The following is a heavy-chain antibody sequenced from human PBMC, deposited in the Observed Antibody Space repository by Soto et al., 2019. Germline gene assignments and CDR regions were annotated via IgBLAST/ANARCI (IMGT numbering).Heavy chain of an antibody. CDR3: ARGADREDIVVVVAATLYGMDV. CDR1: GFTFSSYA. CDR2: ISYDGSNK. V-gene: IGHV3-30-3*01. D-gene: IGHD2-15*01. J-gene: IGHJ6*02. Sequence: GGSLRLSCAASGFTFSSYAMHWVRQAPGKGLEWVAVISYDGSNKYYADSVKGRFTISRDNSKNTLYLQMNSLRAEDTAVYYCARGADREDIVVVVAATLYGMDVWGQGTTVTVSS.